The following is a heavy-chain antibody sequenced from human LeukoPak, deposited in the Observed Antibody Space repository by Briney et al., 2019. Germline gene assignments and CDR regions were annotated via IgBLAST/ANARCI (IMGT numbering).Heavy chain of an antibody. CDR3: ARESNDAFDI. D-gene: IGHD4-11*01. CDR1: GGTFSSYA. CDR2: IIPIFGTA. J-gene: IGHJ3*02. Sequence: GASVKLSCKASGGTFSSYAISWVRQAPGQGLEWMGGIIPIFGTANYAQKFQGRVTITADKSTSTAYMELSSLRSEDTAVYYCARESNDAFDIWGQGTMVTVSS. V-gene: IGHV1-69*06.